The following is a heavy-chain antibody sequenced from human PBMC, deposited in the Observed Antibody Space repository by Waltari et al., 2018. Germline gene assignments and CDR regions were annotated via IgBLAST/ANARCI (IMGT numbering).Heavy chain of an antibody. D-gene: IGHD3-3*01. J-gene: IGHJ4*02. CDR1: GGSFSGYY. Sequence: QVQLQQWGAGLLKPSETLSLTCAVYGGSFSGYYWSWIRQPPGKGLEWIGEINHSGSTNYNPSLKSRVTISVDTSKNQFSLKLSSVTAADTAVYYCARDRTIFGVDRKRFNSWGQGTLVTVSS. CDR2: INHSGST. V-gene: IGHV4-34*01. CDR3: ARDRTIFGVDRKRFNS.